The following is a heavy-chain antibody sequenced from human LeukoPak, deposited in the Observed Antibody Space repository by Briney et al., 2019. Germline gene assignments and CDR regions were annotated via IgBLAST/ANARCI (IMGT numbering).Heavy chain of an antibody. Sequence: GGSLRLSCAASGFTVSNIYMTWVRQAPGKGLEWVAFIRYDGSNKYYADSVKGRFTISRDNSKNTLYLQMNSLRAEDTAVYYCAKAAAGLPQDAFDIWGQGTMVTVSS. V-gene: IGHV3-30*02. CDR3: AKAAAGLPQDAFDI. J-gene: IGHJ3*02. CDR2: IRYDGSNK. CDR1: GFTVSNIY. D-gene: IGHD6-13*01.